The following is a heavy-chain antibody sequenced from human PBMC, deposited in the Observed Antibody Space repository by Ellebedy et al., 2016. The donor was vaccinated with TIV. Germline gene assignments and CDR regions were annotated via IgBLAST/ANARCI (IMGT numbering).Heavy chain of an antibody. CDR1: GYSFTSYW. CDR3: ARQDIVVVANYYYYGMDV. V-gene: IGHV5-10-1*01. D-gene: IGHD2-15*01. CDR2: IDPSDSYT. Sequence: GESLKISXKGSGYSFTSYWISWVRQMPGKGLEWMGRIDPSDSYTNYSPSFQGHVTISADKSISTAYLQWSSLKASDTAMYYCARQDIVVVANYYYYGMDVWGQGTTVTVSS. J-gene: IGHJ6*02.